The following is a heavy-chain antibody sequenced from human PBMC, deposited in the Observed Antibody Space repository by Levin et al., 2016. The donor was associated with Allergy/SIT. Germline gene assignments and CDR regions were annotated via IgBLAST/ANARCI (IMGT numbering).Heavy chain of an antibody. V-gene: IGHV3-74*01. CDR2: INSDGSST. J-gene: IGHJ4*02. CDR3: ARVGPPSVTVTTGQHSDY. Sequence: WIRQPPGKGLVWVSRINSDGSSTSYADSVKGRFTISRDNAKNTLYLQMNSLRAEDTAVYYCARVGPPSVTVTTGQHSDYWGQGTLVTVSS. D-gene: IGHD4-17*01.